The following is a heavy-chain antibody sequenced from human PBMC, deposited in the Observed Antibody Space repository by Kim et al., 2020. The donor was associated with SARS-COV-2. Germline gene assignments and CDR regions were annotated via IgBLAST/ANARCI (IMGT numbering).Heavy chain of an antibody. J-gene: IGHJ4*02. Sequence: STSFAQKVQGRVTMTRDTSTSTAYMELSSLRSEDTAVYYCARNYNSGFDYWGQGTLVTVSS. D-gene: IGHD3-22*01. V-gene: IGHV1-46*01. CDR2: ST. CDR3: ARNYNSGFDY.